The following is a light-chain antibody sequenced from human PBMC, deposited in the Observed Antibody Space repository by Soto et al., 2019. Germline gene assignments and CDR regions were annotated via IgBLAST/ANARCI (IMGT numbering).Light chain of an antibody. CDR3: QQYNNYPWT. V-gene: IGKV1-5*03. Sequence: DIPMTQSPSTLSASVGDRVTITCRASQTIINWLAWYQQKPGKAPNLLIYKASSLESGVPSRFSGSGSETEFTLTISSLQPDDFATYYCQQYNNYPWTFGQGTKVEIK. J-gene: IGKJ1*01. CDR2: KAS. CDR1: QTIINW.